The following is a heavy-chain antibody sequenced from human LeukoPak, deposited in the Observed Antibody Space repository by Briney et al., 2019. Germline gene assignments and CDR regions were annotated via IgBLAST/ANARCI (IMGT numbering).Heavy chain of an antibody. J-gene: IGHJ2*01. CDR2: ISAYNGNT. D-gene: IGHD3-22*01. V-gene: IGHV1-18*01. Sequence: ASVKVSCKASGYTFTSYGISWVRQAPGQGLEWIGWISAYNGNTNYAQKLQGRVTMTTDTSTSTAYMELRSLRSDDTAVYYCARGLYYYDSSGYYYYSWYFDLWGRGTLVTVSS. CDR1: GYTFTSYG. CDR3: ARGLYYYDSSGYYYYSWYFDL.